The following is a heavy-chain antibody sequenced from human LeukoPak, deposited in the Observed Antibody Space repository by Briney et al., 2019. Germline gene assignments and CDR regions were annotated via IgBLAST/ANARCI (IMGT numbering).Heavy chain of an antibody. V-gene: IGHV1-2*02. CDR2: INPNSGGT. Sequence: ASVKVSCKASGYTFTGYYMHWVRQAPGQGLEWMGWINPNSGGTNYAQKFQGRVTMTRDTSISTAYMELSRLRSEDTAVYYCATEAGSGSYYNVDFDYWGQGTLVTVSS. D-gene: IGHD3-10*01. CDR3: ATEAGSGSYYNVDFDY. J-gene: IGHJ4*02. CDR1: GYTFTGYY.